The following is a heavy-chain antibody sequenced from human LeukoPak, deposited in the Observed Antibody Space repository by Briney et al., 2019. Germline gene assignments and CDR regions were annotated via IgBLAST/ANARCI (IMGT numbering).Heavy chain of an antibody. V-gene: IGHV3-30*14. D-gene: IGHD4-17*01. J-gene: IGHJ3*02. CDR1: GFTFSSYA. CDR2: ISYDGSNK. Sequence: GGSLRLSCAASGFTFSSYAMHWVRQAPGKGLEWVAVISYDGSNKYYADSVKGRFTISRESSKKTVYLQMNSLRVEDTAVYYCAREATVSQGAFDIWGQGTMVTVSS. CDR3: AREATVSQGAFDI.